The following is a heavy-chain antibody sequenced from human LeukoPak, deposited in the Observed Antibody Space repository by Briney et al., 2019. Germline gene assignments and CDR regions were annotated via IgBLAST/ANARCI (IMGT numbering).Heavy chain of an antibody. CDR2: ISGSGGST. Sequence: GGSLRLSCAVSGFTFSNYAMSWVRQAPGKGLEWVSGISGSGGSTFYADSVKGRFTISRDTSKNTLYLQMNSLRVEDTAIYYCAKDGSPVFSNGKWDWGEGTLVTVSS. V-gene: IGHV3-23*01. D-gene: IGHD2-8*01. CDR1: GFTFSNYA. CDR3: AKDGSPVFSNGKWD. J-gene: IGHJ4*02.